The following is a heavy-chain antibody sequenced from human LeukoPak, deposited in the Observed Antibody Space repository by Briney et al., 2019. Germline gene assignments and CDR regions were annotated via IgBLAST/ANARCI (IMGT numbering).Heavy chain of an antibody. D-gene: IGHD1-7*01. CDR3: ARDGQTGTTVY. Sequence: GGSLKLSCVASGFTFSGSTIHWVRQAPGKGLEWVSSISSSSSYIYYADSVKGRFTISRDNAKNSLHLQMNSLRAEDTAVYYCARDGQTGTTVYWGQGTLVTVSS. CDR1: GFTFSGST. V-gene: IGHV3-21*01. CDR2: ISSSSSYI. J-gene: IGHJ4*02.